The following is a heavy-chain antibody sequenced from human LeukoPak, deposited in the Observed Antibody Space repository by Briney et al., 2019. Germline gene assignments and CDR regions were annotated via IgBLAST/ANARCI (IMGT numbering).Heavy chain of an antibody. CDR3: ARVVYCSSTSCFNYYYYYYMDV. CDR2: INHSGST. J-gene: IGHJ6*03. D-gene: IGHD2-2*01. CDR1: GGSFSGYY. V-gene: IGHV4-34*01. Sequence: PSETLSLTCAVYGGSFSGYYWSWIRQPPGKGLEWIGEINHSGSTNYNPSLKSRVTISVGTSKNQFSLKLSSVTAADTAVYYCARVVYCSSTSCFNYYYYYYMDVWGKGTTVTVSS.